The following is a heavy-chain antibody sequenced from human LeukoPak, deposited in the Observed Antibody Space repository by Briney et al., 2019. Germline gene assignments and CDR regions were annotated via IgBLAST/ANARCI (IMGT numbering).Heavy chain of an antibody. CDR1: GFTFSNCA. D-gene: IGHD6-19*01. CDR3: AKGIYSSRWSYFDY. V-gene: IGHV3-23*01. Sequence: PGESLRLSCAASGFTFSNCAMSWVRQAPGKGLEWVSTLSGSGITTYYADSVKGRFTISRDNSKNTLYLQMNSLRAEDTAVYYCAKGIYSSRWSYFDYWGHGTLATVSS. CDR2: LSGSGITT. J-gene: IGHJ4*01.